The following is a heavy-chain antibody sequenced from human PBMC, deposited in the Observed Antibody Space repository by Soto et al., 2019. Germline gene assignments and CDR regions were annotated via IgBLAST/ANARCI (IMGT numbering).Heavy chain of an antibody. V-gene: IGHV4-39*01. CDR1: GGSISSGNDY. CDR3: ARHPERIAQIGWFDP. J-gene: IGHJ5*02. CDR2: IYYRGST. Sequence: SETLSLTCTVSGGSISSGNDYWGWTRQPPGKGLEWVANIYYRGSTYYNPSLKSRVTISVDTSKNSLYLQMNSLRAEDTAVYYCARHPERIAQIGWFDPWGQGTLVTVSS. D-gene: IGHD6-13*01.